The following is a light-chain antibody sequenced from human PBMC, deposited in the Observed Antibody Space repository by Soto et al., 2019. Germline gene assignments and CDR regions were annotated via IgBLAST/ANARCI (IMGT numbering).Light chain of an antibody. CDR1: QSVSNY. V-gene: IGKV3-20*01. Sequence: EIVLTQSPATLSLSPGERATLSCRASQSVSNYLAWYQQKPGQAPRLLIYGASSRATGVPDRFSASGSGTDFTLTISRLEPEDFAVYYCQQYGRSPFTFGPGTKVDIK. J-gene: IGKJ3*01. CDR2: GAS. CDR3: QQYGRSPFT.